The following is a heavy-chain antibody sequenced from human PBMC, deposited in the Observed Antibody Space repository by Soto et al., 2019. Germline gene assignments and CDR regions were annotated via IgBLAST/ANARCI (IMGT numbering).Heavy chain of an antibody. CDR2: IYYSGST. Sequence: PSETLSLTCTVFGGSISSYYWSWIRQPPGKGLEWIGYIYYSGSTNYNPSLKSRVTISVDASKNQFSLKLSSVTAADTAVYYCARGKLPYYYDSSGYDYWGRGTLVTVSS. D-gene: IGHD3-22*01. CDR3: ARGKLPYYYDSSGYDY. CDR1: GGSISSYY. J-gene: IGHJ4*02. V-gene: IGHV4-59*01.